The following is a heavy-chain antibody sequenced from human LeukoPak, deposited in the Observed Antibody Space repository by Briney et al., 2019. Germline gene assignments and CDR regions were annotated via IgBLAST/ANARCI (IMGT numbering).Heavy chain of an antibody. J-gene: IGHJ4*02. D-gene: IGHD3-22*01. V-gene: IGHV4-61*03. CDR3: ARAPYYYDSGGYWSKPRYFDY. Sequence: SETLSLTCSVSGGDITTSIRSIGSYYWSWLRQPPGMGLEWISYIYDSGSANYNPSLKSRVTISVDMPKNHFSLKLTSVTAADTAIYYCARAPYYYDSGGYWSKPRYFDYWGQGIPVTVSS. CDR2: IYDSGSA. CDR1: GGDITTSIRSIGSYY.